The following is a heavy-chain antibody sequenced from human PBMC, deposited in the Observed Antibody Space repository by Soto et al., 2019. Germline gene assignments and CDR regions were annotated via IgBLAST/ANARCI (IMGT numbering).Heavy chain of an antibody. CDR1: GFTFSSYG. CDR2: IWYDGSNK. D-gene: IGHD3-16*01. CDR3: ARESPYDYVWGKSVDY. V-gene: IGHV3-33*01. Sequence: QVQLVESGRGVVQPGRSLRLSCAASGFTFSSYGMHWVRQAPGKGLEWVAVIWYDGSNKYYADSVKGRFTISRDNSKNTLYLQMNSLRAEDTAVYYCARESPYDYVWGKSVDYWGQGTLVTVSS. J-gene: IGHJ4*02.